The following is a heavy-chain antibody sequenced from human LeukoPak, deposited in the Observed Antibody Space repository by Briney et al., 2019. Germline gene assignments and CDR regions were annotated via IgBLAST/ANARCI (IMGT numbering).Heavy chain of an antibody. D-gene: IGHD4-23*01. J-gene: IGHJ4*02. Sequence: SVKVSCKASGYTFTGYYLHWVRQAPGQGLAWMGWINPNSGGTNYAQKFQGRVTMTRDTSISTAYMELSRLRSDDTAVYYCARDPGDCGGNRFDYWGQGTLVTISP. CDR3: ARDPGDCGGNRFDY. CDR1: GYTFTGYY. V-gene: IGHV1-2*02. CDR2: INPNSGGT.